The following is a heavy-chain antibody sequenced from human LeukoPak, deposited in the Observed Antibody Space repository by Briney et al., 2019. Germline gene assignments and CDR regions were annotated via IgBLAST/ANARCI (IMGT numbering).Heavy chain of an antibody. CDR2: IYPGDSDT. D-gene: IGHD6-13*01. CDR3: GRIPAAGSLKGSFDI. J-gene: IGHJ3*02. V-gene: IGHV5-51*01. Sequence: GESLKISCKSSGYNFATYWIAWVRQMPGRGLEWMGIIYPGDSDTRYSPSFRGQVTISADKSISTAYLQWSSLKASDSAMYYCGRIPAAGSLKGSFDIWGQGTMVTVSS. CDR1: GYNFATYW.